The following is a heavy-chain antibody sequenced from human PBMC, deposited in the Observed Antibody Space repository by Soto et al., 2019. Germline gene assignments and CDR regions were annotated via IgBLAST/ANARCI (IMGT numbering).Heavy chain of an antibody. Sequence: EVQLLESGGGLAQPGGSLRLSCAASGFSFSSYSMTWVRQAPGEGLEWISSIDFTGDSTFYADSVKGRFTVSRDTSTNTLYLHMTSLRADDTAVYYCVRDGREDNSFGSLDYWGQGTLVIVSS. D-gene: IGHD5-18*01. CDR1: GFSFSSYS. CDR3: VRDGREDNSFGSLDY. CDR2: IDFTGDST. J-gene: IGHJ4*02. V-gene: IGHV3-23*01.